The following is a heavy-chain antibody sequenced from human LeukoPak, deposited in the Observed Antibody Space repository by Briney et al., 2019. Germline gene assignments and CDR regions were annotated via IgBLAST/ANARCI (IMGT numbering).Heavy chain of an antibody. V-gene: IGHV4-39*07. CDR1: GGSISNSSYY. D-gene: IGHD3-16*01. CDR2: IYYSGST. Sequence: SETLSLTCTVSGGSISNSSYYWGWIRQPPGKGLEWIGSIYYSGSTYYNPSLKSRLTISVDTSKNQFSLKLSSVTAADTAIYYCARDKGHYDVDYWGQGTLVTVSS. J-gene: IGHJ4*02. CDR3: ARDKGHYDVDY.